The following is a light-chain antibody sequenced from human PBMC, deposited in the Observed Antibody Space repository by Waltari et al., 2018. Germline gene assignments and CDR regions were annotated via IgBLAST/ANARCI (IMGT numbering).Light chain of an antibody. CDR3: SSYAGSNNLGV. CDR1: SSDVGGYSY. CDR2: EVY. V-gene: IGLV2-8*01. J-gene: IGLJ1*01. Sequence: QSALTQPPSASGSPGQSVTISCTGTSSDVGGYSYVSWYQHHPGKAPKLIIYEVYKRPPGGPDRSSGSKSGNTASLTVAGLQAEDEADYYCSSYAGSNNLGVFGTGTKVTVL.